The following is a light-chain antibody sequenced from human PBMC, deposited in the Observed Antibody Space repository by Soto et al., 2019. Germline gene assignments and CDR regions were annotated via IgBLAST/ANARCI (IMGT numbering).Light chain of an antibody. V-gene: IGKV3-15*01. Sequence: EIVMTQSPATLSVSPGERATLSCRFSQSVSSNLAWYQQKPGQAPRLLIYDASTRATGLPARFSGSGSGTEFTLTVSSLQSEDFAVYYCQQYKNWPLITFGQGTRLEI. J-gene: IGKJ5*01. CDR3: QQYKNWPLIT. CDR2: DAS. CDR1: QSVSSN.